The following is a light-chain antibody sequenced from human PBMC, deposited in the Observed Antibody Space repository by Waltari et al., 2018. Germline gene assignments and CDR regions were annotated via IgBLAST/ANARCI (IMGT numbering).Light chain of an antibody. J-gene: IGKJ5*01. CDR2: AAS. V-gene: IGKV1-39*01. CDR1: QTVIIY. Sequence: DIHLTQSPSSLSASVGDRVTITCRTTQTVIIYLNGYQQKPGKAPKLLIYAASSLQSGVPSRVSGSGSGTDFTLTISSLQPEDFATYYCQQSYSGPITFGQGTRLENK. CDR3: QQSYSGPIT.